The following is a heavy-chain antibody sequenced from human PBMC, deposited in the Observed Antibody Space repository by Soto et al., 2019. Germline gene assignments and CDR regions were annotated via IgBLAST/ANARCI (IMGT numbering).Heavy chain of an antibody. J-gene: IGHJ4*02. CDR3: ARDVSSDTTGFRGYDL. CDR1: GGTVSSSA. CDR2: FIPIFVSA. V-gene: IGHV1-69*01. Sequence: QLHLVQSGAEVKTAGSSVKVSCKASGGTVSSSAITWVRQAPGKGLEWMGVFIPIFVSAHYAPKFQGRITITADEATSTAYMELSGLTSEDTAIYYCARDVSSDTTGFRGYDLWGQGTQVTVSS. D-gene: IGHD3-10*01.